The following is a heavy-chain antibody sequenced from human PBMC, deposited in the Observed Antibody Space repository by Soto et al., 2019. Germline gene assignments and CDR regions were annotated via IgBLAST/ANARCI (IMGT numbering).Heavy chain of an antibody. V-gene: IGHV4-34*01. D-gene: IGHD3-22*01. CDR1: GGSFSGYY. Sequence: PSETLSLTCAVYGGSFSGYYWSRIRQPPGKGLEWIGEINHSGSTNYNPSLKSRVTISVDTSKNQFSLKLSSVTAADTAVYYCARNPRYYYDSKSLGCYYGMDVWGQGATVPVSS. CDR2: INHSGST. CDR3: ARNPRYYYDSKSLGCYYGMDV. J-gene: IGHJ6*02.